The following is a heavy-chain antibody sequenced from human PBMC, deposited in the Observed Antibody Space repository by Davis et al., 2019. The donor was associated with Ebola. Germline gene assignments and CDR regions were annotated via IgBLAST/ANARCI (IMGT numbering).Heavy chain of an antibody. J-gene: IGHJ3*01. CDR3: AKDTPNIWFDV. Sequence: GGSLRLSCAASGFVFRNYVMSWVRRAPGKGLEWVSTHGTSGDTYYADSVKGRFTISRDNSKNTLHLQMNSLRFEDTAIYYCAKDTPNIWFDVWGQGTMVAVSS. V-gene: IGHV3-23*01. CDR2: HGTSGDT. D-gene: IGHD2-15*01. CDR1: GFVFRNYV.